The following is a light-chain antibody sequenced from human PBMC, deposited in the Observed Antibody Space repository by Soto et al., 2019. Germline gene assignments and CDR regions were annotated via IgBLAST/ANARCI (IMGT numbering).Light chain of an antibody. CDR2: DVS. V-gene: IGLV2-8*01. CDR3: SSYARSSWV. Sequence: QSVLTQPPSASGSPGQSVIISCTGTSSDVGAYNYVSWYQQHPGKAPKLMIYDVSKRPSGVPYRFSGSKSGNAASLTVSGLQGEDEADYYCSSYARSSWVFGGGTKLTVL. J-gene: IGLJ3*02. CDR1: SSDVGAYNY.